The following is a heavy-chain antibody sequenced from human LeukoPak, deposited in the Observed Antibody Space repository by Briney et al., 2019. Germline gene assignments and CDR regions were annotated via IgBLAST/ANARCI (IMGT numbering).Heavy chain of an antibody. CDR3: AREKGFGYCSSTSCYLEGFDY. CDR1: GGSISSYY. Sequence: SETLSLTCTVSGGSISSYYWSWIRQPAGKGLEWIGRIYTSGSTNYNPSLKSRVTMSVDTSKNQFSLKLSSVTAADTAVYYCAREKGFGYCSSTSCYLEGFDYWGQGTLVTVSS. J-gene: IGHJ4*02. V-gene: IGHV4-4*07. D-gene: IGHD2-2*03. CDR2: IYTSGST.